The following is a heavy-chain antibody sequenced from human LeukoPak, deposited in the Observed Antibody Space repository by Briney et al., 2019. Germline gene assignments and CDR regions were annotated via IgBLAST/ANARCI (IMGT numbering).Heavy chain of an antibody. D-gene: IGHD4-17*01. CDR2: IYYTGTT. V-gene: IGHV4-59*01. J-gene: IGHJ4*02. CDR3: ARGRGDYGDYMDS. CDR1: GDSIPGDY. Sequence: PSETLSLTCTVSGDSIPGDYWTWIRQPPGKGLEWIGYIYYTGTTNYNPSLKSRLTISVDTSKNELALKLSSVTAADTAVYYCARGRGDYGDYMDSWGQGTLVIVSS.